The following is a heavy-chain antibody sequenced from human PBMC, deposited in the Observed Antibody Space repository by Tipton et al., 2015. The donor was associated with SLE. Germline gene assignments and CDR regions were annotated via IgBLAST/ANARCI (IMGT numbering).Heavy chain of an antibody. CDR1: GFTVSSNY. Sequence: SLRLSCAASGFTVSSNYMSWVRQAPGKGLQWVSVIYREGYTYHADSVEGRFTISRDNSKNTLYLQMNSLRPEDTAVYYCAGEAHSTYYSHTRILGGLGYWGQGTLVTVSS. CDR3: AGEAHSTYYSHTRILGGLGY. V-gene: IGHV3-66*02. D-gene: IGHD3-10*01. CDR2: IYREGYT. J-gene: IGHJ4*01.